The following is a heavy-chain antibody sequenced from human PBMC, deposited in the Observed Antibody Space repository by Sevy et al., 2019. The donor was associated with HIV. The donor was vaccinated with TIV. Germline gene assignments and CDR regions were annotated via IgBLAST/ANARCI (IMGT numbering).Heavy chain of an antibody. J-gene: IGHJ4*02. V-gene: IGHV3-23*01. Sequence: GGSLRLSCAASGLSFTSNGMSWVRQAPGKGLEWVAGITSGGATYYADSVKGRFTVSRDNSKNTLYLQLNNLRADDTAVFYCAGGDTPMITDLDYWGQGTLVTVS. CDR3: AGGDTPMITDLDY. CDR1: GLSFTSNG. CDR2: ITSGGAT. D-gene: IGHD3-16*01.